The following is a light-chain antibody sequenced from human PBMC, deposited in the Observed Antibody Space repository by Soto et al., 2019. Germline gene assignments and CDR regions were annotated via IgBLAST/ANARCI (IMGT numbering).Light chain of an antibody. J-gene: IGKJ1*01. CDR3: QQYNSDSRT. CDR2: DAS. CDR1: QSISTW. Sequence: DIQMTKSPSTLSASVGDRVTITFRSIQSISTWLAWYQQKPGNAPKLLIFDASNLESGVPSRFSGSGSGTEFTLTIDSLQPDDFATYYCQQYNSDSRTFGQGTNVDIK. V-gene: IGKV1-5*01.